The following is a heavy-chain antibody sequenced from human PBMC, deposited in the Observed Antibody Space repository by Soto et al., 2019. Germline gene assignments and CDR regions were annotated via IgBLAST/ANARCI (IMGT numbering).Heavy chain of an antibody. J-gene: IGHJ4*02. CDR1: GYTFTGYD. V-gene: IGHV1-8*01. CDR3: AGERVGTTGIDY. D-gene: IGHD1-26*01. Sequence: QAQLVQSGAEVKKPGASVKVSCKASGYTFTGYDINWVRQATGQGLEWMGWMNPYSGNTGYAQNSQGRVNMTRDNSITTDYMELTSLRDYDSAVYYCAGERVGTTGIDYWGQGTLVTVSS. CDR2: MNPYSGNT.